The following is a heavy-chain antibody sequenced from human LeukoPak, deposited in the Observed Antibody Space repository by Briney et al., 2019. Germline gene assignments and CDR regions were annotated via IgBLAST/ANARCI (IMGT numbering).Heavy chain of an antibody. CDR3: ARNKVGAAGYYYYMDV. CDR1: GGSISSGGYY. D-gene: IGHD1-26*01. J-gene: IGHJ6*03. V-gene: IGHV4-30-2*01. Sequence: SETLSLTCTVSGGSISSGGYYWSWIRQPPGKGLEWIGYIYHSGSTYYNPSLKSRVTISVDRSKNQFSLKLSSVTAADTAVYYCARNKVGAAGYYYYMDVWGKGTTVTVSS. CDR2: IYHSGST.